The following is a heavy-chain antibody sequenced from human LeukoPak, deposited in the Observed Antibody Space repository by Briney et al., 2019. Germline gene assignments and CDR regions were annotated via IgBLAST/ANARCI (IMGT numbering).Heavy chain of an antibody. Sequence: PGGSLRLSCAASGFTVSSNYMSWVRQAPGKGLEWVSVIYSGGSTYYADSVKGRFTISRDNSKNTLYLQMNSLRAEDTAVYYCARVLLSGLSRAFDIWGQGTMVTVSS. CDR1: GFTVSSNY. D-gene: IGHD1-26*01. CDR3: ARVLLSGLSRAFDI. J-gene: IGHJ3*02. V-gene: IGHV3-53*01. CDR2: IYSGGST.